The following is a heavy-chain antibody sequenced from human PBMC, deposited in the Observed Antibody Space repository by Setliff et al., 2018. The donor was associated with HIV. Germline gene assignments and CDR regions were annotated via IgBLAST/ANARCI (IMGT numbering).Heavy chain of an antibody. CDR2: ISYDSRFI. CDR3: ARDRASSGYYARFDH. CDR1: GFTFSNYN. Sequence: GGSLRLSCAASGFTFSNYNMNWVRQAPGKGLEWVSSISYDSRFIYHADSMKGRFTISRDNAKKWVYLQMTSLRAEDTAIYYCARDRASSGYYARFDHWGQGTLVTVSS. J-gene: IGHJ4*02. D-gene: IGHD3-22*01. V-gene: IGHV3-21*01.